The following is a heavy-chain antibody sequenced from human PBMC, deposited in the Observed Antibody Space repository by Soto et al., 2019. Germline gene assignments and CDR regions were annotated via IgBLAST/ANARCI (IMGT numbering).Heavy chain of an antibody. J-gene: IGHJ3*02. D-gene: IGHD3-3*01. CDR2: INPATGAA. Sequence: QLHLVQSGAVVKKPGASVTVSCSASGYPVTAYYMHWVRQAPGRGLEWMGGINPATGAAKYTQTFQGRVTRAREPSTSTVFMELSGLTSEGTAVFYCARGGGVGVAGSAAFDMWGQGTLVTVSS. V-gene: IGHV1-2*02. CDR1: GYPVTAYY. CDR3: ARGGGVGVAGSAAFDM.